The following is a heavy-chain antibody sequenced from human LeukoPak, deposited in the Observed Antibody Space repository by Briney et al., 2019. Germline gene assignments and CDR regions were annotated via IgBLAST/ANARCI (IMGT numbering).Heavy chain of an antibody. V-gene: IGHV4-39*01. CDR2: MYYRGNT. CDR1: GGSISTITYY. J-gene: IGHJ5*02. Sequence: SETLSLTCTVSGGSISTITYYWGWIPQPPGKGLEWVGHMYYRGNTYYNPSLRIRVTISVDTAKKQFSLKLSSVTAADTDVYYCARHTKRRITMVRGGGINWFDPWGQRTLVTVSS. CDR3: ARHTKRRITMVRGGGINWFDP. D-gene: IGHD3-10*01.